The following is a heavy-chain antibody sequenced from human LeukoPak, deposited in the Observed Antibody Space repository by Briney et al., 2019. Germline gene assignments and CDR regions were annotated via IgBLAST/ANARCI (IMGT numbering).Heavy chain of an antibody. CDR2: VSYSGGT. CDR3: ATSIGSKNAFHI. D-gene: IGHD3-10*01. CDR1: GASITSLY. V-gene: IGHV4-59*08. J-gene: IGHJ3*02. Sequence: SETLSLTCSVSGASITSLYWTWIRQPPGRGLEWIGFVSYSGGTNYNPSLKSRLYMSMDTSKNQFFLNLGSVTASDTAVYFCATSIGSKNAFHIWGRGTAVTVSS.